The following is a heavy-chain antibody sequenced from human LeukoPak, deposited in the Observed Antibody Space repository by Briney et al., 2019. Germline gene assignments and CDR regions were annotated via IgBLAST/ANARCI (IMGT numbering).Heavy chain of an antibody. J-gene: IGHJ4*02. CDR2: INPGGGST. CDR1: GYTFTSYY. D-gene: IGHD3-22*01. V-gene: IGHV1-46*01. CDR3: ARDREWGPEDYYDG. Sequence: GASVRVSCKASGYTFTSYYIHWVRQAPGQGLEWMGIINPGGGSTSYAQKFQGRVTMTRDTSTSTVYMELSSLRSEDTAVYYCARDREWGPEDYYDGWGQGTLVTVSS.